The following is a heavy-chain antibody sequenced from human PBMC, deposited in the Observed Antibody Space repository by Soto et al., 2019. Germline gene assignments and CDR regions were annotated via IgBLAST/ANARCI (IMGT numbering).Heavy chain of an antibody. V-gene: IGHV3-48*02. D-gene: IGHD3-10*01. Sequence: SGGSLRLSCVASGFTFSSHSMNWARQAPGKGLEWVSYISGGSKSIYYAASVKGRFTISRDNAKNSLYLEMNSLRDEDTAVYSCVRDSRRGYGMDVWGPGTTVTSP. CDR2: ISGGSKSI. CDR1: GFTFSSHS. J-gene: IGHJ6*02. CDR3: VRDSRRGYGMDV.